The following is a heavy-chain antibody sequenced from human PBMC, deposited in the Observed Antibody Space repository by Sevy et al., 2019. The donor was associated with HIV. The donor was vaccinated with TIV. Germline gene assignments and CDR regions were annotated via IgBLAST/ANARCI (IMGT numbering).Heavy chain of an antibody. CDR1: EYTFIDYY. CDR3: AREVIGYGMDV. Sequence: ASVKVSCKATEYTFIDYYIHWVRQAPGQGLEWMGWINPKRGGANYAQSFQGRVTMTRDTSLNTIYMQLTSLRGDDTAVYYCAREVIGYGMDVWGQGTAVTVSS. J-gene: IGHJ6*02. V-gene: IGHV1-2*02. CDR2: INPKRGGA.